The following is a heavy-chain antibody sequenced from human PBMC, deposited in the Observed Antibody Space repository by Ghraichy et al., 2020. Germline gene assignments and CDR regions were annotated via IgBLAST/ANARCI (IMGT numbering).Heavy chain of an antibody. Sequence: LSLTCAVSGFTFSSYWMHWVRQSPGKRLVWVSRINSDGSSTSYADSVKGRFTISRDNAKNTLYLQMNSLRAEDTAVYYCATLGSASTADYWGQGTLVTVSS. CDR1: GFTFSSYW. V-gene: IGHV3-74*01. CDR2: INSDGSST. J-gene: IGHJ4*02. D-gene: IGHD3-16*01. CDR3: ATLGSASTADY.